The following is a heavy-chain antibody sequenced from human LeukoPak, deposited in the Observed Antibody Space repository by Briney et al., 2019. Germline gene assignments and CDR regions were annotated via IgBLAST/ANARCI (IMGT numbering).Heavy chain of an antibody. CDR3: ALYPTGIVGAAFDY. J-gene: IGHJ4*02. CDR2: IIPILGIA. D-gene: IGHD1-26*01. CDR1: GGTFSSYA. Sequence: ASVKVSXKASGGTFSSYAISWVRQAPGQGLEWMGRIIPILGIANYAQKFQGRVTITADKSTSTAYMELSSLRSEDTAVYYCALYPTGIVGAAFDYWGQGTLVTVSS. V-gene: IGHV1-69*04.